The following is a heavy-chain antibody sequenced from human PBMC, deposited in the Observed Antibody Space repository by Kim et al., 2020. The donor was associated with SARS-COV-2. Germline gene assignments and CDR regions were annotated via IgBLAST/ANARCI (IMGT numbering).Heavy chain of an antibody. Sequence: SETLSLTCAVYGGSFSGYYWSWIRQPPGKGLEWIGEINHSGSTNYNPSLKSRVTISVDTSKNQFSLKLSSVTAADTAVYYCARETYYYDSSGPRPYYFD. J-gene: IGHJ4*01. CDR1: GGSFSGYY. CDR3: ARETYYYDSSGPRPYYFD. D-gene: IGHD3-22*01. CDR2: INHSGST. V-gene: IGHV4-34*01.